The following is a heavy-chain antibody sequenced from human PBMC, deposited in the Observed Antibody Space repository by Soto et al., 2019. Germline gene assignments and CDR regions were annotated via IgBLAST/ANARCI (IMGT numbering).Heavy chain of an antibody. J-gene: IGHJ5*02. CDR3: ARYDAESGSNKLDP. V-gene: IGHV4-61*01. CDR1: GGSVSSRSHF. Sequence: QVQLQESGPGVVKPSDTLSVTCTVSGGSVSSRSHFWSWIRQPPGGGLQWIGYIYYTGNTNYSPSLKSRATLSVDTSRNQFSLRLTSVTAADTAIYYCARYDAESGSNKLDPWGQGTLLTVSS. D-gene: IGHD5-12*01. CDR2: IYYTGNT.